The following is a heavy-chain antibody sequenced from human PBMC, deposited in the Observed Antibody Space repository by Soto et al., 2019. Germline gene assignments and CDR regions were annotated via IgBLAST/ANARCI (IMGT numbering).Heavy chain of an antibody. V-gene: IGHV1-69*13. J-gene: IGHJ4*02. D-gene: IGHD1-26*01. CDR2: IIPIFGTA. Sequence: SVKVSCTASGGTFSSYAISWVRQAPGQGLEWMGGIIPIFGTANYAQKFQGRVTITADESTSTAYMELSSLRSEDTAVYYCANSGSYYDPFDYWGQGTLVTVSS. CDR1: GGTFSSYA. CDR3: ANSGSYYDPFDY.